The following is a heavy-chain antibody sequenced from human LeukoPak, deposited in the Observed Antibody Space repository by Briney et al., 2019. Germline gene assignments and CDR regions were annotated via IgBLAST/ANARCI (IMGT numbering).Heavy chain of an antibody. CDR2: LSSSGGST. CDR1: GFTFSSYA. V-gene: IGHV3-23*01. Sequence: GGSLRLSCSASGFTFSSYAMSWVRQAPGKGLEWVSALSSSGGSTYYADSVKGRFTISRDNSKNTLYLQMNSLRGEDTAVYYRAKGSSGWPDNWFDPWGQGTLVTVSS. CDR3: AKGSSGWPDNWFDP. J-gene: IGHJ5*02. D-gene: IGHD6-19*01.